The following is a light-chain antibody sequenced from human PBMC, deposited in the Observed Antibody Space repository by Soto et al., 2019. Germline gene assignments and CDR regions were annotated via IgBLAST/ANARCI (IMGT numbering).Light chain of an antibody. Sequence: QSALTQPPSASGSPGQSVTISCTGTSSDVGGYNYVSWYQQHPGKAPKLMIYEVSKRPSGVPDRFSGSKSGNTASLTVSGLQAEDEADYCCSSYAGSNNYAFGTGTKVTVL. CDR2: EVS. CDR3: SSYAGSNNYA. V-gene: IGLV2-8*01. J-gene: IGLJ1*01. CDR1: SSDVGGYNY.